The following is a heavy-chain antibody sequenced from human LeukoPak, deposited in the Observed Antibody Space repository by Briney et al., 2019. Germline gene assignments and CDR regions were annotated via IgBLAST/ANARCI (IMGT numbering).Heavy chain of an antibody. CDR1: GDSVSSNSAA. CDR3: ARSPEYSGYVDYFDY. CDR2: TYYRSKWYN. V-gene: IGHV6-1*01. D-gene: IGHD5-12*01. J-gene: IGHJ4*02. Sequence: SQTLSLTCAISGDSVSSNSAAWNWLRQSPSRGLEWLGRTYYRSKWYNDYAVSVKSRITINQDTSKNQFSLQLNSVTPEDTAVYYCARSPEYSGYVDYFDYWGQGTLVTVSS.